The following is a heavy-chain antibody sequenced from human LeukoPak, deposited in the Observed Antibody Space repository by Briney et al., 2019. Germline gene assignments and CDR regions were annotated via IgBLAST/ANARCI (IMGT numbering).Heavy chain of an antibody. CDR1: GGTFSSYA. V-gene: IGHV1-69*13. CDR3: ARARPQPVPKPGVYYFDY. CDR2: IIPIFGTA. J-gene: IGHJ4*02. Sequence: SVKVSCKASGGTFSSYAISWVRQAPGQGLEWMGGIIPIFGTANYAQKFQGRVTITADESTSTAYMELSSLRSEDTAVYYCARARPQPVPKPGVYYFDYWGQGTLVTVYS. D-gene: IGHD2-8*01.